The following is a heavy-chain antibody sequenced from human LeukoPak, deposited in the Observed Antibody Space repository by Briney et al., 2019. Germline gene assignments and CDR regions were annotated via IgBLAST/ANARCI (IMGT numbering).Heavy chain of an antibody. CDR1: GFTFSDYY. CDR3: ARGGLIQRHAFDI. CDR2: ISTSGSTI. Sequence: GGSLRLSCAASGFTFSDYYMSWVRQAPGKGLEWPSYISTSGSTIYYADSVKGRFTISRDNAKNSLFLQMNSLRAEDTALYYCARGGLIQRHAFDIWGQGTMVTVSS. D-gene: IGHD1-1*01. J-gene: IGHJ3*02. V-gene: IGHV3-11*01.